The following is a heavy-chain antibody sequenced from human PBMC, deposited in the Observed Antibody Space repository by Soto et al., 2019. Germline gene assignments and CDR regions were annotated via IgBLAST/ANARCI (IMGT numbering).Heavy chain of an antibody. V-gene: IGHV4-4*02. J-gene: IGHJ4*02. D-gene: IGHD2-15*01. CDR3: ARGGNYLFAY. CDR2: IHHSGST. CDR1: GGSITSNNW. Sequence: QVQLQVSGPGLVEPSGTLSLTCAVSGGSITSNNWWHWVRQPPGKGLEWIGEIHHSGSTHYNPSLENRVTISVDKSHNQFSLKLSSVTAADTAVYYCARGGNYLFAYWGQGTPVTVSS.